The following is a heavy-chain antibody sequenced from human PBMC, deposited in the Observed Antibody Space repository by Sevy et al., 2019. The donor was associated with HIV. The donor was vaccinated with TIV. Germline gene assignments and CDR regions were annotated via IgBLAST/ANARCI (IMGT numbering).Heavy chain of an antibody. V-gene: IGHV4-4*02. J-gene: IGHJ1*01. D-gene: IGHD3-16*01. CDR1: GGSISSRNW. Sequence: SETLSLTCAVSGGSISSRNWWSWVRQPPGGGLEWIGENYHSGSTNNNPSLTSRVNISLAKSKNKFSLKLCSVTAAATAVYYCARLTGGVDSGFQHWGQGTLVTVSS. CDR2: NYHSGST. CDR3: ARLTGGVDSGFQH.